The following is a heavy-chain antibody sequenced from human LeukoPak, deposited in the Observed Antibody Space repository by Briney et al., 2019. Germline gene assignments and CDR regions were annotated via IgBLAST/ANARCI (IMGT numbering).Heavy chain of an antibody. CDR1: GYTFTSYD. V-gene: IGHV1-8*01. CDR3: ARASVGAKIRYSFDY. J-gene: IGHJ4*02. Sequence: ASVKVSCKASGYTFTSYDINWVRQAPGQGLEWMGWMNPNSGNTGYAQKFQGRVTMTRNNSISTAYMELSSLRSEDTAVYYCARASVGAKIRYSFDYWGQGTLVTVSS. CDR2: MNPNSGNT. D-gene: IGHD1-26*01.